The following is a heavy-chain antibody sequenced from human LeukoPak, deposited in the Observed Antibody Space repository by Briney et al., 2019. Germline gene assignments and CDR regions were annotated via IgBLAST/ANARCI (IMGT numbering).Heavy chain of an antibody. CDR3: ARRPGN. Sequence: GGSLRLSCVASGFAVGSNYMSWVRQAPGKGLEWVSLIYSGGAIRYADSVKGRFTISRDSSKNTLFLQMNDLTVEDTARYYCARRPGNWGQGILVAVPS. CDR1: GFAVGSNY. V-gene: IGHV3-53*01. J-gene: IGHJ4*02. D-gene: IGHD1-14*01. CDR2: IYSGGAI.